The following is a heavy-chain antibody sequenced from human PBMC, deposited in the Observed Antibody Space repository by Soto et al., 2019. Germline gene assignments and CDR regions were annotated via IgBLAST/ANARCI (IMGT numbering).Heavy chain of an antibody. V-gene: IGHV1-69*13. D-gene: IGHD2-2*01. CDR1: GGTFSSYA. Sequence: GASVKVSCKASGGTFSSYAISWVRQAPGQGLEWMGGIIPIFGTANYAQKFQGRVTITADESTSTAYMELSSLRSEDTAVYYCARDERKTCLSSTCYYFDYWGQGTPVTVSS. J-gene: IGHJ4*02. CDR3: ARDERKTCLSSTCYYFDY. CDR2: IIPIFGTA.